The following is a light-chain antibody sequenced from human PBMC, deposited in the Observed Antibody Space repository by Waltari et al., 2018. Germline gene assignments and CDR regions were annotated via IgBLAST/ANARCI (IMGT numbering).Light chain of an antibody. CDR1: NSDDGRSKL. J-gene: IGLJ3*02. V-gene: IGLV2-23*02. CDR3: CSYAGSFTWV. Sequence: QSAPTQPASVSGSPGQPITIPCTGPNSDDGRSKLVSWYQQHPDKAPKLIIYDVTERPSGVSDRLSGSKSGNTASLTISGLQAEDEADYYCCSYAGSFTWVFGGGTKLTVL. CDR2: DVT.